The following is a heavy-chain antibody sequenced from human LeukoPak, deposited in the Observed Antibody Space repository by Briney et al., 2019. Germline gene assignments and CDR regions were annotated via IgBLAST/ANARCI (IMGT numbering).Heavy chain of an antibody. CDR1: GFTFSSYW. Sequence: GGSLRLSCAASGFTFSSYWMRWVRQAPGKGLELVANIKQDGSEKYYVDSVQGRFTISRDNAKNSLYLQMNSLRVEDTAVYYCARRIVGATSGGDYWGLGTLVTVSS. CDR3: ARRIVGATSGGDY. D-gene: IGHD1-26*01. CDR2: IKQDGSEK. V-gene: IGHV3-7*01. J-gene: IGHJ4*02.